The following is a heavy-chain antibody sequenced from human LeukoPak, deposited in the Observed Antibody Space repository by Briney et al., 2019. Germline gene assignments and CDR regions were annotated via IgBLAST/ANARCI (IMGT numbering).Heavy chain of an antibody. CDR3: GGAKCSMRGFDP. J-gene: IGHJ5*02. D-gene: IGHD2-2*01. V-gene: IGHV1-46*01. Sequence: ASVKVSCKASGYTFTTYYIHWVRQAPGQGPEWMGIINPSGGSTSYAQKFQGRVTMTRDMSTSTVYMELSSLRSEDTAVYYCGGAKCSMRGFDPWGQGTLVTVSS. CDR2: INPSGGST. CDR1: GYTFTTYY.